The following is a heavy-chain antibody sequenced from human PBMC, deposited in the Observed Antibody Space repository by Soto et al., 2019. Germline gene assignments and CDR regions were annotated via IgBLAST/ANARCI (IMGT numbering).Heavy chain of an antibody. J-gene: IGHJ4*02. Sequence: QVQLQESGPGLVKPSQTLSLTCTVSGASISSRTDYWTWVRQHPGEGLEWIGYFYDSATTHYNPSLRSRISISVDTSKNHFSLNMRSVTAADTAVYFCARSSVGFGDLKSWGQGTLVVVSS. CDR3: ARSSVGFGDLKS. D-gene: IGHD3-10*01. CDR1: GASISSRTDY. CDR2: FYDSATT. V-gene: IGHV4-31*03.